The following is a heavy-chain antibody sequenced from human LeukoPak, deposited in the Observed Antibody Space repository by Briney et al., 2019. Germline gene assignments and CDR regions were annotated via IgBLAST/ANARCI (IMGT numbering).Heavy chain of an antibody. V-gene: IGHV4-31*03. CDR1: GGSFSGYY. Sequence: SQTLSLTCTVSGGSFSGYYWSWIRHPPGKGLEWLGYNYNDGVTHYNPSLWSRITMSVDSSKDQFSLKLTSVTAADTAVYYCARELGRLVDYWGQGILVTVSS. J-gene: IGHJ4*02. CDR2: NYNDGVT. D-gene: IGHD6-25*01. CDR3: ARELGRLVDY.